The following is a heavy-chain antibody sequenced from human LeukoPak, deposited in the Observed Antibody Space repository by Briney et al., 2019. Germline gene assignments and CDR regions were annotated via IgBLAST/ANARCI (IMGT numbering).Heavy chain of an antibody. Sequence: SVKVSCKASGYTFTSYYMRWVRQAPGQGLEWMGGIIPIFGTANYAQKFQGRVTITADESTSTAYMELSSLRSEDTAVYYCAGDLIWSGHNWFDPWGQGTLVTVSS. V-gene: IGHV1-69*13. CDR2: IIPIFGTA. J-gene: IGHJ5*02. CDR1: GYTFTSYY. CDR3: AGDLIWSGHNWFDP. D-gene: IGHD3-3*01.